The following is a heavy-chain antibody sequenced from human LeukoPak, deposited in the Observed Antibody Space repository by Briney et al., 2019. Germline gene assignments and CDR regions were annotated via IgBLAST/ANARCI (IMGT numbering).Heavy chain of an antibody. CDR2: ISGSGGST. D-gene: IGHD2-15*01. J-gene: IGHJ4*02. CDR1: GFTFSSYA. Sequence: GALRLSCAASGFTFSSYAMSWVRQAPGKGLEWVSAISGSGGSTYYADSVKGRFTISRDNSKNTLYLQMNSLRAEDTAVYYCANNAGYCSGGSCYRPDDYWGQGTLVTVSS. V-gene: IGHV3-23*01. CDR3: ANNAGYCSGGSCYRPDDY.